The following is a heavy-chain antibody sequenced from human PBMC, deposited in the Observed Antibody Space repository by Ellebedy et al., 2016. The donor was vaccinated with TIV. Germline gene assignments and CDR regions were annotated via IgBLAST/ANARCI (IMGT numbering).Heavy chain of an antibody. CDR1: GFAFMNFA. J-gene: IGHJ4*02. CDR3: AKVEDIDH. V-gene: IGHV3-23*01. CDR2: ISSGGGT. Sequence: GGSLRLSXAASGFAFMNFALSWVRQPPGRGLEWVSSISSGGGTYYADSVKGRFIISRDNSKNTLYLQMNSLRAEDTAVYYCAKVEDIDHWGQGTLVTVSS.